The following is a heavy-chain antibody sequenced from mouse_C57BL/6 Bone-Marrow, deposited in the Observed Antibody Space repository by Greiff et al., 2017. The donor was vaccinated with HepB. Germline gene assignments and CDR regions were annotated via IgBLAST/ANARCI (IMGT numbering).Heavy chain of an antibody. V-gene: IGHV5-9-1*02. Sequence: EVKLVESGEGLVKPGGSLKLSCAASGFTFSSYAMPWVRQTPEKGLEWVAYISSGGDYIYYADTVKGRFTISRDNARNTLYLQMSSLKSEDTAMYSCTRYCGYWYFDVWGTGTTVTVSA. J-gene: IGHJ1*03. CDR3: TRYCGYWYFDV. D-gene: IGHD1-1*02. CDR1: GFTFSSYA. CDR2: ISSGGDYI.